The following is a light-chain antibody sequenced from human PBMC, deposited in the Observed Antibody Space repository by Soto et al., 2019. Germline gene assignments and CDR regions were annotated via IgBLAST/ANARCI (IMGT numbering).Light chain of an antibody. CDR1: QSVSSD. CDR2: GAS. Sequence: EIVMTQSPAPLSVSPGERATLSCRASQSVSSDLAWYEQKPGQAPRLLIYGASTRATGIPDRFSGSGSGTDFTLTISRLEPEDFAVYYCQQYGSSGTFGQGTKVDIK. V-gene: IGKV3-20*01. J-gene: IGKJ1*01. CDR3: QQYGSSGT.